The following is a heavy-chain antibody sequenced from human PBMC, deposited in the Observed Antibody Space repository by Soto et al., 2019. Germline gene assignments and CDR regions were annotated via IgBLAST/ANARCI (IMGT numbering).Heavy chain of an antibody. CDR3: ARGERATTGY. CDR1: GFIFSSYW. V-gene: IGHV3-74*01. Sequence: EAQLVESGGGLVQPGGSLRLSCAASGFIFSSYWMHWVRQAPGKGLVWLSRINPDGSSTNYVDSVKGRFTISRDNAKNTLYLQMNRLRGEDTAVYYCARGERATTGYWGQGTLVTVSS. CDR2: INPDGSST. D-gene: IGHD1-1*01. J-gene: IGHJ4*02.